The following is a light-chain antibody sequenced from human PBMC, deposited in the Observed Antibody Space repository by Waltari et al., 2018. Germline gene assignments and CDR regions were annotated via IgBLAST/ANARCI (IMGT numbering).Light chain of an antibody. J-gene: IGLJ2*01. Sequence: QSALTQPASVSGSPGQSITISCTGSSGDIGGYDFVSWYQRRPGTAPQRMISDVSRRPSEVSDRVSGSKSGNTASLTISGLRAEDEADYYCSSYTSSATHVIVGGGTKLTVL. CDR1: SGDIGGYDF. V-gene: IGLV2-14*03. CDR3: SSYTSSATHVI. CDR2: DVS.